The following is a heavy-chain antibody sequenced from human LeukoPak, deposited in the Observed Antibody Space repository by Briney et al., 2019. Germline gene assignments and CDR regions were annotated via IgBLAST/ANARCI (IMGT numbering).Heavy chain of an antibody. Sequence: GGSLRLSCAASGFTFSSYGMHWVRQAPGKGLEWVAVISYDGSNKYYADSVKGRFTISRDNSKNTLYLQMNSLRAEDTAVYYCASLSSSSEDYWGQGTLVTVSS. V-gene: IGHV3-30*03. J-gene: IGHJ4*02. D-gene: IGHD6-6*01. CDR1: GFTFSSYG. CDR3: ASLSSSSEDY. CDR2: ISYDGSNK.